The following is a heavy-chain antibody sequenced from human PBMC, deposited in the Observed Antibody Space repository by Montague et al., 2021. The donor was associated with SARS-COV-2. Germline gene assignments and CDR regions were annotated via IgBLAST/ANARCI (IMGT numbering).Heavy chain of an antibody. D-gene: IGHD5-18*01. CDR1: GGSISGYY. V-gene: IGHV4-59*01. Sequence: SETLSLTCTVSGGSISGYYWSWIRQPPGKGPGWIGNIYDTGNTNYNPSLKSRVTISEDTSKNQFSLRLTSVTAADTAVYYCARDFRLQLWQTNYYFGLWGRGTLVSVSS. CDR2: IYDTGNT. CDR3: ARDFRLQLWQTNYYFGL. J-gene: IGHJ2*01.